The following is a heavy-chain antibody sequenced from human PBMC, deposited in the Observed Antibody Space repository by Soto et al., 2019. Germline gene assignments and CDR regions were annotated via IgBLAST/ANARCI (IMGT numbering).Heavy chain of an antibody. CDR1: GGTFSSYA. CDR2: ISAYNGNT. CDR3: ARDSPSIAVAGSADY. Sequence: QVQLVQSGAEVKKPGSSVKVSCKASGGTFSSYAISWVRQAPGQGLEWMGWISAYNGNTNYAQKLQGRVTMTTDTSTSTAYMELRSLRSDDTAVYYCARDSPSIAVAGSADYWGQGTLVTVSS. V-gene: IGHV1-18*01. J-gene: IGHJ4*02. D-gene: IGHD6-19*01.